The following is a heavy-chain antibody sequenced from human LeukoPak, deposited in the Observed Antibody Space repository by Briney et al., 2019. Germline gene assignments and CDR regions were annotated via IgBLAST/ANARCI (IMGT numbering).Heavy chain of an antibody. Sequence: GGTLRLSCAASGFTFRTYGMSWVRQAPGKGLEWVSLISGSGGSTYYADSVKGRFTISRDNSKNTLYLQMNSLRAEDTAVYYCAKVFYDILTGYPTVFDYWGQGTLVTVSS. D-gene: IGHD3-9*01. CDR2: ISGSGGST. CDR1: GFTFRTYG. V-gene: IGHV3-23*01. J-gene: IGHJ4*02. CDR3: AKVFYDILTGYPTVFDY.